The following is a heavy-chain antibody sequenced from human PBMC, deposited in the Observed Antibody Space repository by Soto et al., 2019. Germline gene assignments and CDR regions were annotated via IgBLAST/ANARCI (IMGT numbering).Heavy chain of an antibody. V-gene: IGHV1-69*06. CDR1: GGTFSSYA. Sequence: QVQLVQSGAEVKKPGSSVKVSCKASGGTFSSYAISWVRQAPGQGLEWMGGIIPSFGTANYAQKFQGRVTITADKSTSTAYMELSSLRSEYTAVYYCARGPRGMAKMNYYYYCMDVWVQGTTVTVSS. J-gene: IGHJ6*02. D-gene: IGHD5-12*01. CDR3: ARGPRGMAKMNYYYYCMDV. CDR2: IIPSFGTA.